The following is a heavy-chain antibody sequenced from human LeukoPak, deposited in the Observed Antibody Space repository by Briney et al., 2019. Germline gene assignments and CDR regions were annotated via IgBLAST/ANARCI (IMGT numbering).Heavy chain of an antibody. D-gene: IGHD2-2*01. J-gene: IGHJ4*02. CDR3: ARDRVGRYCSSTSCSKNYFDY. CDR1: GGSISSSSYY. Sequence: PSETLSLTCTVSGGSISSSSYYWGWIRQPPGKGLGWIGSIYYSGSTYYNPSLKSRVTISVDTSKNQFSLKLSSVTAADTAVYYCARDRVGRYCSSTSCSKNYFDYWGQGTLVTVSS. CDR2: IYYSGST. V-gene: IGHV4-39*07.